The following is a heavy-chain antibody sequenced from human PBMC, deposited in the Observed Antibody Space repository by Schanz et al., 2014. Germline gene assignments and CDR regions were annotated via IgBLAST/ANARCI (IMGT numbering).Heavy chain of an antibody. V-gene: IGHV1-3*01. CDR3: VTEKRMESGTWAKAFDI. CDR1: GYTLKDHA. D-gene: IGHD3-3*01. J-gene: IGHJ3*02. Sequence: QVQLVQSGPEVKKPGASVKVSCQASGYTLKDHAMHWARQAPGQSLEWLGWINPYDDTIDYAKKFQGRCTMTRDTSTTTVYMELSSLRSDDTAMYYCVTEKRMESGTWAKAFDIWGQGTWVTVSS. CDR2: INPYDDTI.